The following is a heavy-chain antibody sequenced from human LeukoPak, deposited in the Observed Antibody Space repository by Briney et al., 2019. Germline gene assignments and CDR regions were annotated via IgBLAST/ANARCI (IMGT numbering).Heavy chain of an antibody. D-gene: IGHD6-19*01. V-gene: IGHV1-69*13. CDR1: GGTFSSYA. CDR2: IIPIFGTA. CDR3: ARARAVAVHKNAFDI. Sequence: SVKVSCKASGGTFSSYAISCVRQAPGQGLEWMGGIIPIFGTANYAQKFQGRVTITADESTSTAYMELSSLRSEDTAVYYCARARAVAVHKNAFDIWGQGTMVTVSS. J-gene: IGHJ3*02.